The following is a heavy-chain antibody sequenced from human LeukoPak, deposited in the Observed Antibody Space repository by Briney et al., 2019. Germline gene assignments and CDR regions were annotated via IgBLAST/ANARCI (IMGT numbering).Heavy chain of an antibody. CDR1: GASIHTYF. CDR2: VYVSGTT. D-gene: IGHD1-26*01. Sequence: SETLSLTCTVSGASIHTYFWTWIRQPAGKGLEWLGRVYVSGTTSYNPSLKSRVTISLDTSKNQFSLNLTSVTAADTAVYYCARNRVVGAPNFDYWGQGTLVTVFS. V-gene: IGHV4-4*07. CDR3: ARNRVVGAPNFDY. J-gene: IGHJ4*02.